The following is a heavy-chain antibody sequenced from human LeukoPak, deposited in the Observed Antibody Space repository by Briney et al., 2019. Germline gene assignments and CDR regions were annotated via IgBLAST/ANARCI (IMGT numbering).Heavy chain of an antibody. V-gene: IGHV1-2*02. CDR1: GYTFTGYY. D-gene: IGHD5-24*01. CDR2: INPNSGGT. Sequence: GASVKVSCKASGYTFTGYYMYWVRQAPGQGLEWMGWINPNSGGTNYAQKFQGRVTMTRDTSISTAYMELSRLRSDDTAVYYCARDFGDGYNAYYFDYWGQGTLVTVSS. CDR3: ARDFGDGYNAYYFDY. J-gene: IGHJ4*02.